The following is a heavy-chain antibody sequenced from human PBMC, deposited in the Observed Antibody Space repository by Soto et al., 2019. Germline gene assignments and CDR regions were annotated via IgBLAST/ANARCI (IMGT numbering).Heavy chain of an antibody. V-gene: IGHV3-23*01. Sequence: EVQLLESGGGLVQPGGSLRLSCAASGFTFSSYGMSWVRQAPGKGLEWVLGISGSGGSTYYADSVKGRFTISRDNSKNTPYLQMSSLRADDTAVYYCAKPPWWSGGSCYVPFDYWGQGTLVTVSS. CDR3: AKPPWWSGGSCYVPFDY. J-gene: IGHJ4*02. CDR2: ISGSGGST. D-gene: IGHD2-15*01. CDR1: GFTFSSYG.